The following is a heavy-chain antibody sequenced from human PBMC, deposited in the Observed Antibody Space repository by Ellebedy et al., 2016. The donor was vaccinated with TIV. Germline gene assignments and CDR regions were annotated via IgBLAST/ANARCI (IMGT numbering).Heavy chain of an antibody. V-gene: IGHV3-33*08. Sequence: GESLKISCAASGFTFSSYGMHWVRQAPGKGLDWVAFISYYGTDKYYADSVKGRFTISRDKSKNSLFLQMNSLSGEDSAVYYCARVFQSYGFDYWGQGTLVIVSS. CDR1: GFTFSSYG. D-gene: IGHD5-18*01. CDR3: ARVFQSYGFDY. J-gene: IGHJ4*02. CDR2: ISYYGTDK.